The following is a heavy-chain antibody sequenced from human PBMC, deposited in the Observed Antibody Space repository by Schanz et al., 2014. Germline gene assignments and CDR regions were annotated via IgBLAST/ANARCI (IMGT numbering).Heavy chain of an antibody. CDR2: IFHSGTT. CDR1: GGSISSGVW. J-gene: IGHJ3*01. D-gene: IGHD2-21*01. Sequence: QVQLQESGPGLVKPSGTLSLTCVVSGGSISSGVWWTWARQSPGKGLEWIGEIFHSGTTNYNPFLEIRVTISVDKSKNQFSLILSSMTAADTAVYYCTRSTLWSYDVWGRGTMVIVSS. V-gene: IGHV4-4*02. CDR3: TRSTLWSYDV.